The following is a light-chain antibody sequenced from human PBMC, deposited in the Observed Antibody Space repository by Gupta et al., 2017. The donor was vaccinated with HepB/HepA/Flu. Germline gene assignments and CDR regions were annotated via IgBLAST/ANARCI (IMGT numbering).Light chain of an antibody. J-gene: IGKJ3*01. CDR3: QHYETWTL. CDR1: QRVRSN. V-gene: IGKV3-15*01. Sequence: IVMTQSPATLSVSPGERVSLSCRASQRVRSNLAWYQQKPDQPPSLIIYHTSNRASGGPDRFSGRGCGKRFTLTSSRLQSEDCAVYYLQHYETWTLFGRGTKVDIK. CDR2: HTS.